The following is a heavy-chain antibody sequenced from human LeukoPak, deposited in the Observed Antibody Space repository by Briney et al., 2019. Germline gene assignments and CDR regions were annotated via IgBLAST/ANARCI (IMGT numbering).Heavy chain of an antibody. CDR2: IYYSGST. D-gene: IGHD3-10*01. CDR1: GGSISSSSYY. V-gene: IGHV4-39*07. J-gene: IGHJ6*02. Sequence: PSETLSLTCTVSGGSISSSSYYWGWIRQPPGKGLEWIGSIYYSGSTYYNPSLKSRVTISVDTSKNQFSLKLSSVTAADTAVYYYARDYYYGSGSYYRYYGMDVWGQGTTVTVSS. CDR3: ARDYYYGSGSYYRYYGMDV.